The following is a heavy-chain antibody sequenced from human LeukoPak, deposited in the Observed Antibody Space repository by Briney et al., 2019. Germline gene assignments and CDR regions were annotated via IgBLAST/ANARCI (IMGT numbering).Heavy chain of an antibody. D-gene: IGHD2-2*01. J-gene: IGHJ3*02. Sequence: GGSLRLSCAASRFTFSSYEMSWVRQAPGAGLEWVSYISSSGGTIYYADSVKGRFTISRDNAKNSLYLQMNSLRDEDAAVYYCARGAPLVVQTTAAFDNWGQGTMVTVSS. CDR1: RFTFSSYE. CDR3: ARGAPLVVQTTAAFDN. CDR2: ISSSGGTI. V-gene: IGHV3-48*03.